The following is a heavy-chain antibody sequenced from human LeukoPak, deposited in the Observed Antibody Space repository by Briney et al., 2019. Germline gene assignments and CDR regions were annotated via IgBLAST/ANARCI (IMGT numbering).Heavy chain of an antibody. Sequence: PSETLSLTCTVSGGSTNSGSYYWGWIRQPPGKGLEWIGSIYYSGSTYYNPSLESRITISVDTSKNQFSLKLNSVTAADTAVYYCARLTRITISGVVITPFDSWGQGTLVTVSS. CDR1: GGSTNSGSYY. D-gene: IGHD3-3*01. CDR2: IYYSGST. CDR3: ARLTRITISGVVITPFDS. V-gene: IGHV4-39*01. J-gene: IGHJ4*02.